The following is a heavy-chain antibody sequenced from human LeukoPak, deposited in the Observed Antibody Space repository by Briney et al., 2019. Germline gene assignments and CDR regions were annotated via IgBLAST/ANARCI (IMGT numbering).Heavy chain of an antibody. CDR1: GFTVSSNY. CDR3: ARDRLVWFGDLGNWFDP. Sequence: GSLRLSCAASGFTVSSNYMSWVRQPPGKGLEWIGEIYHSGSTNYNPSLKSRVTISVDKSKNQFSLKLNSVTAADTAVYYCARDRLVWFGDLGNWFDPWGQGTLVTVSS. CDR2: IYHSGST. D-gene: IGHD3-10*01. V-gene: IGHV4-4*02. J-gene: IGHJ5*02.